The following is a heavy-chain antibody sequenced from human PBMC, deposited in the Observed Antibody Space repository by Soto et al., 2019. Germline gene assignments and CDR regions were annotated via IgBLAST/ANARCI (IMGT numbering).Heavy chain of an antibody. CDR1: GFTFSNAW. D-gene: IGHD3-22*01. J-gene: IGHJ6*02. Sequence: EVQLVESGGGLVKPGGSLRLSCAASGFTFSNAWMNWVRQAPGKGLEWVGRIKSKTDGGTTDYAAPVKGRFTISRDDSKNTLYLQMNSLKTEDTAVYYCITGLAYDSSGYYPPGDYYYGMDVWGQGTTVTVSS. CDR2: IKSKTDGGTT. V-gene: IGHV3-15*07. CDR3: ITGLAYDSSGYYPPGDYYYGMDV.